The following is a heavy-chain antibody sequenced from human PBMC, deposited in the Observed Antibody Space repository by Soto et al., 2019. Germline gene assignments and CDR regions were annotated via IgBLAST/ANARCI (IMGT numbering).Heavy chain of an antibody. J-gene: IGHJ4*02. CDR2: ISGSGGST. CDR1: GFTFSSYA. Sequence: GGSLRLSCAASGFTFSSYAMSWVRQAPGKGLEWVSAISGSGGSTYYADSVKGRFTISRDNSKNTLYLQMNSLRAEDTAVYYCAKVGYQLPPMRYYFDYWGQGTLVTVSS. D-gene: IGHD2-2*01. CDR3: AKVGYQLPPMRYYFDY. V-gene: IGHV3-23*01.